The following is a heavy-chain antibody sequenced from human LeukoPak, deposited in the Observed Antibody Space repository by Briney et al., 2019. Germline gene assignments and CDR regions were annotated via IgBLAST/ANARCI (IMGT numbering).Heavy chain of an antibody. CDR3: AKGAVAGTFLCDY. D-gene: IGHD6-19*01. V-gene: IGHV3-33*06. CDR2: IWYDGSNK. CDR1: GFTFSSYG. J-gene: IGHJ4*02. Sequence: GRSLRLSCAASGFTFSSYGMHWVRQAPGKGLEWVAVIWYDGSNKYYADSVKGRFTISRDNSKNTLYLQMNSLRAEATAVYYCAKGAVAGTFLCDYWGQGTLVTVSS.